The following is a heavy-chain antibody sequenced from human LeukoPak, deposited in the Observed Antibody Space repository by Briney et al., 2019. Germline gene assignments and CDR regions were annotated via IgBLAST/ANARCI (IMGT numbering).Heavy chain of an antibody. CDR1: GGTFSGYA. CDR2: IIPIFGTA. V-gene: IGHV1-69*13. J-gene: IGHJ4*02. D-gene: IGHD3-9*01. CDR3: ARVPHYDILTGYLDY. Sequence: ASVKVSCKASGGTFSGYAISWVRQAPGQGLEWMGGIIPIFGTANYAQKFQGRVTLTADESTSTAYMELSSLRSEDTAVYYCARVPHYDILTGYLDYWGQGTLVTVSS.